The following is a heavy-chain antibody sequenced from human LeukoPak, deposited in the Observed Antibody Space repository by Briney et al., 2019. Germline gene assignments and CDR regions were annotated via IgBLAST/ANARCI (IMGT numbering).Heavy chain of an antibody. J-gene: IGHJ4*02. CDR3: ARDGSWGTGFDY. CDR1: GGTFSSYA. D-gene: IGHD6-13*01. CDR2: IIPIFGTA. V-gene: IGHV1-69*05. Sequence: SVKVSCKASGGTFSSYAISWVRQAPGQGLEWMGRIIPIFGTANYAQKFQGRVTITTDESTSTAYMELSSLRSEDTAVYYCARDGSWGTGFDYWGQGTLVTVSS.